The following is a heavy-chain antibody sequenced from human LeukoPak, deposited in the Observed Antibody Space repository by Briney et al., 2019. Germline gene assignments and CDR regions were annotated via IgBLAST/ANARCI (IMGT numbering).Heavy chain of an antibody. CDR1: GFTFNSYW. D-gene: IGHD3-3*01. V-gene: IGHV3-7*01. J-gene: IGHJ3*02. CDR3: AKPITISGATDAFDI. Sequence: PGGSLRLSCVASGFTFNSYWMNWVRQAPGKGLEWVASIKQVGSEKYYVESVKGRVTIARDNAKNSLYLQVNSLRAEDTAIYYCAKPITISGATDAFDIWGQGTMVTVSS. CDR2: IKQVGSEK.